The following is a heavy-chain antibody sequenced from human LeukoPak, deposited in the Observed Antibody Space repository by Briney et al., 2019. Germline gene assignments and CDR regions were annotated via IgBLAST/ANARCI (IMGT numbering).Heavy chain of an antibody. CDR2: IYYSGIT. CDR3: ARDWGDNEGYYFDY. CDR1: GGSISNYY. Sequence: SETLSLTCTVSGGSISNYYWSWIRQPPGKGLEWIACIYYSGITNYNPSLKSRVTISVDTSKNQFSLKLSSVTAADTAVCYCARDWGDNEGYYFDYWGQGTLVTVSS. D-gene: IGHD3-10*01. V-gene: IGHV4-59*01. J-gene: IGHJ4*02.